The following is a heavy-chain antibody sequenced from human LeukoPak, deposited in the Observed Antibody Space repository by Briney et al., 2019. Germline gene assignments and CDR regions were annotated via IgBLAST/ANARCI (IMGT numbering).Heavy chain of an antibody. J-gene: IGHJ4*02. V-gene: IGHV4-4*07. CDR3: ARVRYSDSSVLTRKRSYYFDY. CDR1: GGSISSYY. D-gene: IGHD3-22*01. CDR2: ISTSGST. Sequence: KTSETLSLTCTVSGGSISSYYWSRIRQPAGKGLESIGHISTSGSTNYNPSLKSRVTMSVDTSKNQFSLKLSSVTAADTAVYYCARVRYSDSSVLTRKRSYYFDYWGQGALVTVSS.